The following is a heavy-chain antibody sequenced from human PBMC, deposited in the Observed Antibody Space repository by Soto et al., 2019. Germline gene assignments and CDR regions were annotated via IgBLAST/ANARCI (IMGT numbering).Heavy chain of an antibody. J-gene: IGHJ4*02. V-gene: IGHV3-23*01. CDR2: INAPGSPT. Sequence: GGSLRLSCAASGFTFSTYTMSWVRQALGKGLEWVSGINAPGSPTYYAASVKGRFTVSRDNSKKMLFLHMNSLRDEDTAVYFCAKDRHPDGIWTFDSWGPGTLVTVSS. D-gene: IGHD3-9*01. CDR3: AKDRHPDGIWTFDS. CDR1: GFTFSTYT.